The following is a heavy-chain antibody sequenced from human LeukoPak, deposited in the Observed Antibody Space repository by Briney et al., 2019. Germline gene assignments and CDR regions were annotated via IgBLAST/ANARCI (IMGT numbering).Heavy chain of an antibody. V-gene: IGHV3-23*01. CDR1: GFTFSTYG. CDR3: ARDVDFYASGSYSDY. Sequence: GGSLRLSCAASGFTFSTYGMSWVRQAPGKGLEWVSGISYSGGSTYYADSVKGRFTISRDNSKNTLFLQVNSLRAEDTAFYYCARDVDFYASGSYSDYWGQGTLVTVSS. D-gene: IGHD3-10*01. J-gene: IGHJ4*02. CDR2: ISYSGGST.